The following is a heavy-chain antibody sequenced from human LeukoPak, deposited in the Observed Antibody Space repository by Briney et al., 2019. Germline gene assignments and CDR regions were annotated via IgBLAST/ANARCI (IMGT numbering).Heavy chain of an antibody. CDR3: ARVLRYFDWPPRYYYMDV. Sequence: ASVKVSCKASGGTFSSYAISWVRQAPGQGLEWMGGIIPIFGTANYAQKFQGRVTITTDESTSTAYMELSNLRSEDTAVYYCARVLRYFDWPPRYYYMDVWGKGTTVTVSS. V-gene: IGHV1-69*05. CDR2: IIPIFGTA. J-gene: IGHJ6*03. D-gene: IGHD3-9*01. CDR1: GGTFSSYA.